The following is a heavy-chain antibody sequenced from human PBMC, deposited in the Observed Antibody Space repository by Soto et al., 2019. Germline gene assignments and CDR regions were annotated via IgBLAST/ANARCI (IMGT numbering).Heavy chain of an antibody. CDR3: ATGAYCSGGSCSDYYYYYYGMDL. D-gene: IGHD2-15*01. CDR2: LVVGTGNT. Sequence: SVKVSCKTSGFTFRSSAVQWVRQARGQRLEWIGWLVVGTGNTNYAQKFQQRVNISSDRSTNTVSMELSSLTSEDTAVYYCATGAYCSGGSCSDYYYYYYGMDLWGQGTTVTVSS. V-gene: IGHV1-58*01. J-gene: IGHJ6*02. CDR1: GFTFRSSA.